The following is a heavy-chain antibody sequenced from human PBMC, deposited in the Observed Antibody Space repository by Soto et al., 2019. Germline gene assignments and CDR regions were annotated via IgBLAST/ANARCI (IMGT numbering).Heavy chain of an antibody. CDR2: IYWNDDK. CDR3: AHRRKRFGAAGGNWFDP. D-gene: IGHD3-16*01. V-gene: IGHV2-5*01. CDR1: GFSLITSGVG. J-gene: IGHJ5*02. Sequence: ECGPTLVNPTPTLPLTCTFSGFSLITSGVGVGWVRQPPATALEWLALIYWNDDKRYSPSLKSRLTITKDTSKNQVVLTMTNMDPVDTATYYCAHRRKRFGAAGGNWFDPWGQGTLVTVSS.